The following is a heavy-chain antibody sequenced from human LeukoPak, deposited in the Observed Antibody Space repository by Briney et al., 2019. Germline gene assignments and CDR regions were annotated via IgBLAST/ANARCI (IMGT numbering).Heavy chain of an antibody. CDR1: GFTFKKYG. Sequence: GGSLRLSCAATGFTFKKYGMNWVRQAPGKGLEWVSSISSSSTYIQYADSVKGRFTISRDNAQNSLFLQMNSLGAEDTAVYYCARHRLVVVPGAESYYYYGLDVWGQGTTVTVSS. V-gene: IGHV3-21*01. CDR3: ARHRLVVVPGAESYYYYGLDV. J-gene: IGHJ6*02. CDR2: ISSSSTYI. D-gene: IGHD2-2*01.